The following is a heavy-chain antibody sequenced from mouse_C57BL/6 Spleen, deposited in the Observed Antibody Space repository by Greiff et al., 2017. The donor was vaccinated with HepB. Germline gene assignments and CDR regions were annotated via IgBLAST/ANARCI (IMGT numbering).Heavy chain of an antibody. CDR2: IDPSDSYT. V-gene: IGHV1-69*01. CDR1: GYTFTSYW. D-gene: IGHD1-1*01. CDR3: ASYEPYGSQFAY. Sequence: QVQLQQPGAELVMPGASVKLSCKASGYTFTSYWMHWVKQRPGQGLEWIGEIDPSDSYTKYNQKFKGKSTLTVDKSSSTAYMQLSSLTSEDSAVYYCASYEPYGSQFAYWGQGTLVTVSA. J-gene: IGHJ3*01.